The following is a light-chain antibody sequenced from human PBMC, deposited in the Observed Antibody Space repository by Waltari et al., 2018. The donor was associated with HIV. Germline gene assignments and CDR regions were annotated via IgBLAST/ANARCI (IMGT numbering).Light chain of an antibody. V-gene: IGLV3-19*01. CDR3: NCRDSSGLYV. J-gene: IGLJ1*01. CDR1: SLRSYY. Sequence: SSELTQDPAVSVDLGQTVRITCQGDSLRSYYASWYQQKPGQAPVLVIYGKNNRPSGIPDLFSGSSSGNTASLTITGAQAEDEADYYCNCRDSSGLYVFGTGTKVTVL. CDR2: GKN.